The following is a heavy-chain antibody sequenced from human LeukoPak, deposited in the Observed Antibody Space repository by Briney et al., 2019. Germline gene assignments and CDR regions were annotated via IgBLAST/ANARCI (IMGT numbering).Heavy chain of an antibody. D-gene: IGHD4-11*01. CDR3: AKDIISTVTTSEGAFDI. J-gene: IGHJ3*02. CDR1: GFTFDDYA. CDR2: ISWNSGSI. V-gene: IGHV3-9*03. Sequence: GGSLRLSCAASGFTFDDYAMHWVRQAPGKGLEWVSGISWNSGSIGYADSVKGRFTISRDNAKNSLYLQMNSLRAEDMALYYCAKDIISTVTTSEGAFDIWGQGTMVTVSS.